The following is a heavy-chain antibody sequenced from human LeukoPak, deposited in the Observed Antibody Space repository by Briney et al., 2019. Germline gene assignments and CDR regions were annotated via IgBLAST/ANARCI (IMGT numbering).Heavy chain of an antibody. CDR3: TTRRQDGW. J-gene: IGHJ4*02. Sequence: GGSLRLSRVGSGFTFSDAWMSWVRQAPGKGLEWVGRIKSKSDGGTIDYAAPVKGGFTISRDDSRNTLYLQMNSLKTEDTAVYYCTTRRQDGWWGQGTLVTVS. CDR1: GFTFSDAW. V-gene: IGHV3-15*01. D-gene: IGHD2-15*01. CDR2: IKSKSDGGTI.